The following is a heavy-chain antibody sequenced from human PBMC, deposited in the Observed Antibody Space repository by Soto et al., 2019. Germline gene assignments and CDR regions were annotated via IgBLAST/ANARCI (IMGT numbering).Heavy chain of an antibody. J-gene: IGHJ3*01. V-gene: IGHV4-39*01. CDR2: IRFSGTT. Sequence: NPSETLSLTCNVSGGSISISSPYWGWIRQPPGKGLEWVGTIRFSGTTYSNPSFKSRVTMSVDTSQNVFSLRLDSVTAADTAVYYCARHDSPRPVRPFSGGGAPSITPDAFDVWGQGTRVTVSS. CDR3: ARHDSPRPVRPFSGGGAPSITPDAFDV. CDR1: GGSISISSPY. D-gene: IGHD3-10*01.